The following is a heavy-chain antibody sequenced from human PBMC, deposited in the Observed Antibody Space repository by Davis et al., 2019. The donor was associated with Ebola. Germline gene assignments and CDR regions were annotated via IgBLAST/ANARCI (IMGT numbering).Heavy chain of an antibody. CDR1: AGSISSYY. CDR3: ASLSPARGAFDI. V-gene: IGHV4-59*01. CDR2: NHYSGST. J-gene: IGHJ3*02. Sequence: SQTLSPTCTVSAGSISSYYWSCIRQLPGKGLEWIGYNHYSGSTNYNPSLKSRVTISVDTSKNQFSLKLSSVTAADTAVYYCASLSPARGAFDIWGQGTMVTVSS.